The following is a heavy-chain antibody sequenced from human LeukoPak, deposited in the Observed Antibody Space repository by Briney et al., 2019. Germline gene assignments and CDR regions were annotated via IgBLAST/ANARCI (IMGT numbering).Heavy chain of an antibody. D-gene: IGHD3-16*02. Sequence: GASVKVSCKASGYTFTSYGISWVRQAPGQGLEWMGWISSHNVNTKYAQKFQGRVTMTTDPSTSTAYMELRSLRSDDTAVYYCARVIVYPSYSNYYYMDVWGKGTTVTVSS. CDR1: GYTFTSYG. J-gene: IGHJ6*03. CDR2: ISSHNVNT. V-gene: IGHV1-18*01. CDR3: ARVIVYPSYSNYYYMDV.